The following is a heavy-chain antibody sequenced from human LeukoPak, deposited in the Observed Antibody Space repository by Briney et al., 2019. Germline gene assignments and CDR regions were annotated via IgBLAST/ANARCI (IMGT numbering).Heavy chain of an antibody. CDR3: ARVYHDFWRPYYYYYGMDV. CDR2: INHSGST. Sequence: SETLSLTCAVYGGSFSGYYWSWIRQPPGKGLEWIGEINHSGSTNYNPSLKSRVTISVDTSKNQFSLKLSSVTAADTAVYYCARVYHDFWRPYYYYYGMDVWGQGTTVTVSS. V-gene: IGHV4-34*01. CDR1: GGSFSGYY. J-gene: IGHJ6*02. D-gene: IGHD3-3*01.